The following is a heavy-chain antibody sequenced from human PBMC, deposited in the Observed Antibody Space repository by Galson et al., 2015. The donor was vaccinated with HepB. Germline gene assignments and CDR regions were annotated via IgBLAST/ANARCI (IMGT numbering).Heavy chain of an antibody. Sequence: SLRLSCAASGFTFSGSAMHWVRQASGKGLEWVGRIRSKANSYATAYAASVKGRFTISRDDSKNTAYLQMNSLKTEDTAVYYCTRLAVLNYYGSGTYYNDIWGQGTLVTVSS. CDR3: TRLAVLNYYGSGTYYNDI. D-gene: IGHD3-10*01. CDR2: IRSKANSYAT. CDR1: GFTFSGSA. J-gene: IGHJ4*02. V-gene: IGHV3-73*01.